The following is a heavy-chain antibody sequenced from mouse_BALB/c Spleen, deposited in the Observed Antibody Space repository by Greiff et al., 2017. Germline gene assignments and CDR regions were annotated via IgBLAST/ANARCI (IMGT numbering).Heavy chain of an antibody. V-gene: IGHV1-7*01. J-gene: IGHJ2*01. CDR2: INPSTGYT. CDR3: ARGGYDAFDY. CDR1: GYTFTSYW. D-gene: IGHD2-2*01. Sequence: ESGAELAKPGASVKMSCKASGYTFTSYWMHWVKQRPGQGLEWIGYINPSTGYTEYNQKFKDKATLTADKSSSTAYMQLSSLTSEDSAVYYCARGGYDAFDYWGQGTTLTVSS.